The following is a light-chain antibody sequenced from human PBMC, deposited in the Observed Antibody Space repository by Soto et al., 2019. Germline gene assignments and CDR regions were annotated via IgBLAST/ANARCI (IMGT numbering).Light chain of an antibody. V-gene: IGLV3-9*01. CDR1: NIGSKN. CDR2: RDS. J-gene: IGLJ3*02. CDR3: QVFNWV. Sequence: SYELTQPLSVSVALGQTARITCGGNNIGSKNVHWYQQKPGQAPVLVIYRDSNRPSGIPERFSGSNSGNTATLTISRAQAGDEADYYCQVFNWVFGGGTKLTVL.